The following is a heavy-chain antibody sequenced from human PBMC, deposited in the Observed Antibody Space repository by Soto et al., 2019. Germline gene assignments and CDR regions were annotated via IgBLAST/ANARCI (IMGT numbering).Heavy chain of an antibody. CDR1: GGTFSSYA. D-gene: IGHD6-13*01. J-gene: IGHJ6*02. CDR2: IIPIFGTA. CDR3: AREYIAAAGYGMDV. Sequence: GASVKVSCKASGGTFSSYAISWVRQAPGQGLEWMGGIIPIFGTANYAQKFQGRVTITADESTSTAYMELSSLRPEDTAVYYCAREYIAAAGYGMDVWGQGTTVTVSS. V-gene: IGHV1-69*13.